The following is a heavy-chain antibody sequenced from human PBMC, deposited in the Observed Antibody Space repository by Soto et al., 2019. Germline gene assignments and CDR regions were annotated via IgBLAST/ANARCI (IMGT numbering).Heavy chain of an antibody. CDR1: GHTLDSYD. Sequence: QVQLVQSGAEVRKPGASVKVSCKASGHTLDSYDINWVRQATGQGLEWMGWMTPDSGDTGYAQKFQGRVTMTWDTSITTAYMELSSLRSDDTAVYYCARDPFYGGFDSWGQGTLVTVSS. CDR3: ARDPFYGGFDS. J-gene: IGHJ5*01. CDR2: MTPDSGDT. D-gene: IGHD3-16*01. V-gene: IGHV1-8*01.